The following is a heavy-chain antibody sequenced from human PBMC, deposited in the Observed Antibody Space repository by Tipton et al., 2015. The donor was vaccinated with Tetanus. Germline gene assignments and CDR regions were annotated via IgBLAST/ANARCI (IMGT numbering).Heavy chain of an antibody. Sequence: SLRLSCATSGFTFSNYAMLWVRQAPGKGLEWVAVILSDGNNEHYADSVKGRFTISRDNSKNTLYLQMNSLRFEDTSVYYCARAYHYGDDYWGQGTLVTVPS. CDR2: ILSDGNNE. J-gene: IGHJ4*02. V-gene: IGHV3-30-3*01. CDR1: GFTFSNYA. CDR3: ARAYHYGDDY. D-gene: IGHD4-17*01.